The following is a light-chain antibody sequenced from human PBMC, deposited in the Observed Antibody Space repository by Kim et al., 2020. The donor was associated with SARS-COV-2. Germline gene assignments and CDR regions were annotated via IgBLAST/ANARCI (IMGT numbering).Light chain of an antibody. CDR3: AAWDDSLSGSWV. CDR1: SSNIGSNY. CDR2: RNN. J-gene: IGLJ3*02. Sequence: RVTISCSGSSSNIGSNYVYWYQQLPGTAPKLLIYRNNQRPSGVPDRFSGSKSGTSASLAISGLRSEDDADYYCAAWDDSLSGSWVFGGGTQLTVL. V-gene: IGLV1-47*01.